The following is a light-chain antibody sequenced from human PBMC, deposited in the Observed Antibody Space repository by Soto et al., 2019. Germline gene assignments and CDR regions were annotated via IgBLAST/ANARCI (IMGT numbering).Light chain of an antibody. V-gene: IGLV1-40*01. CDR1: SSNIGAGYN. CDR2: GNS. CDR3: QSYDSSLSGVV. J-gene: IGLJ2*01. Sequence: QLVLTQPPSVSGAPGQRVTISCTGSSSNIGAGYNLHWYRQLPGTAPKLLIYGNSNRPSGVPDRFSGSESGTSASLAITGLQAEDEADYYCQSYDSSLSGVVFGGGTKLTVL.